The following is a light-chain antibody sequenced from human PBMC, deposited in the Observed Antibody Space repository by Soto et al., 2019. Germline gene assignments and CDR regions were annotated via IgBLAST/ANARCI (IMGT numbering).Light chain of an antibody. CDR3: SSYAGSNSPVV. Sequence: QSALTQPPSASGSPGQSVTISCTGTNSDIGNYNDVSWYQQHPGEAPKLLIYDVTERPSRVPDRFSGSKSGNTASLTVSGLRPEDGAHYYCSSYAGSNSPVVFGGGTKLTVL. CDR2: DVT. V-gene: IGLV2-8*01. J-gene: IGLJ2*01. CDR1: NSDIGNYND.